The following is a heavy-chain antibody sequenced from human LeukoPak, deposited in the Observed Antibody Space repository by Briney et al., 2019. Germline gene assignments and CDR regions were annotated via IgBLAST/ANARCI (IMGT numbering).Heavy chain of an antibody. D-gene: IGHD2-8*01. CDR3: ARCVNGNVVARNFDY. J-gene: IGHJ4*02. V-gene: IGHV5-51*01. Sequence: GESLKISCKGSGYTFTNYWIGWVRQMPGKGLEWMGIIFPGDSDTRYSPSFQGQVTISADKSISTAFLQWTSLKASDTATYYCARCVNGNVVARNFDYWGQGTLVTVSS. CDR1: GYTFTNYW. CDR2: IFPGDSDT.